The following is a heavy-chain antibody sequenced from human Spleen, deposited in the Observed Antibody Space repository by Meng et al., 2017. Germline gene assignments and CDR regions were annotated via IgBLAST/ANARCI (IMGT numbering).Heavy chain of an antibody. CDR1: GFTFYSYG. V-gene: IGHV3-33*01. J-gene: IGHJ4*02. Sequence: GRLVEAGGGVVQPGRSLRLSCTTSGFTFYSYGMHWVRQAPGKGLEWVALITSDGSNKYYADSEKGRFTISRDNSKNTLYLQINSLRAEDTAVYFCARDGPHYDVDYWGQGTLVTVSS. CDR3: ARDGPHYDVDY. D-gene: IGHD5-12*01. CDR2: ITSDGSNK.